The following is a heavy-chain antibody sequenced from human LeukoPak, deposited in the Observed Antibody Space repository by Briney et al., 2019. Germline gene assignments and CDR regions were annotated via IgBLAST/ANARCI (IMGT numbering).Heavy chain of an antibody. CDR1: GYTFTSCD. J-gene: IGHJ4*02. V-gene: IGHV1-8*01. Sequence: AASVKVSCKASGYTFTSCDINWVRQATGQGLEWMGWMNPNSGNTGYAQKFQGRVTMTRNTSISTAYMELSSLRSEDMAVYYCARSDTAMVYFDYWGQGTLVTVSS. CDR2: MNPNSGNT. D-gene: IGHD5-18*01. CDR3: ARSDTAMVYFDY.